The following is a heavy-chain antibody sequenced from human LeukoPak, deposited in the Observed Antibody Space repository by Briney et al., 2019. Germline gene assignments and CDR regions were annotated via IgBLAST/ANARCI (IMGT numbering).Heavy chain of an antibody. CDR3: ARTNGGYEYN. CDR2: INPYSGDT. J-gene: IGHJ4*02. D-gene: IGHD5-12*01. Sequence: EASVKVSCKASGYTFTGYYMHWVRQAPGQGLEWMGWINPYSGDTMYAQKFQGRVTMTRDTSISTAYMELNRLRSDDTAVYYCARTNGGYEYNWGQGTLVIVSS. CDR1: GYTFTGYY. V-gene: IGHV1-2*02.